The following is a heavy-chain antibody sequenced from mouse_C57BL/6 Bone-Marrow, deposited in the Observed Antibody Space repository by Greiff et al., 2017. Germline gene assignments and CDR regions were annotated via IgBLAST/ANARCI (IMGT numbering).Heavy chain of an antibody. CDR3: ARHLHFRYGSSCFDY. CDR1: GFTFSSYG. CDR2: ISSGGSYT. J-gene: IGHJ2*01. Sequence: EVQGVESGGDLVKPGGSLKLSCAASGFTFSSYGMSWVRQTPDKRLEWVATISSGGSYTYYPDSVKGRFTISRDNAKNTLYLQMSSLKSEDTAMYYCARHLHFRYGSSCFDYWGQGTTLTVSS. D-gene: IGHD1-1*01. V-gene: IGHV5-6*01.